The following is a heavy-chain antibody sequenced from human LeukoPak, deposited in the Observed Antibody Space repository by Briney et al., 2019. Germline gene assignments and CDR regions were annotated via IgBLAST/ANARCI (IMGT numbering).Heavy chain of an antibody. J-gene: IGHJ4*02. Sequence: GASVKVSCKASGYTFTSYGISWVRQAPGQGLEWMGWISAYNGNTNYAQKLQGRVTMTTDTSTSTAYMELRSLRSDDTAVYYCARDLRRPAPAAGTGWGQGTLVTVSS. CDR1: GYTFTSYG. CDR2: ISAYNGNT. D-gene: IGHD6-13*01. V-gene: IGHV1-18*01. CDR3: ARDLRRPAPAAGTG.